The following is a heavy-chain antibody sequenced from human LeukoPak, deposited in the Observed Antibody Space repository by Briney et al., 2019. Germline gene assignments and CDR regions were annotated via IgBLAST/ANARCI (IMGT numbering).Heavy chain of an antibody. CDR2: ISYDGSNK. CDR1: GFTFSSYA. V-gene: IGHV3-30-3*01. J-gene: IGHJ3*02. D-gene: IGHD6-19*01. CDR3: ARDRDSSGWYNDAFDI. Sequence: GGSLRLSCAASGFTFSSYAMHWVRQAPGKGLEWVAVISYDGSNKYYADSVKGRFTISRGNSKNTLYLQMNSLRAEDTAVYYCARDRDSSGWYNDAFDIWSQGTMVTVSS.